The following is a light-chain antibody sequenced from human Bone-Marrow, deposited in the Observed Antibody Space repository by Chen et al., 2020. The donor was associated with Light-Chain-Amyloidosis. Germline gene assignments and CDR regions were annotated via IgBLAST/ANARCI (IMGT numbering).Light chain of an antibody. CDR3: QVWDRSSDRPV. J-gene: IGLJ3*02. Sequence: SYVLTQPSSVSVAPGQTATNARGGNNMGSTSVHWYQQTPGQAPLLVVYDDSDRPSGIPERLSGSNSGNTATLTISRVEAGDEADYYCQVWDRSSDRPVFGGGTKLTVL. CDR1: NMGSTS. V-gene: IGLV3-21*02. CDR2: DDS.